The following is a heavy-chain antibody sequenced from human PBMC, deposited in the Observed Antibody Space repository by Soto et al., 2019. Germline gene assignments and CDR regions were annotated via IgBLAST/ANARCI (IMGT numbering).Heavy chain of an antibody. Sequence: GESLKISCKGSGYSFTSYWIGWVRQMPGKGLEWMGIIYPGDSDTRYSPSFQGQVTISADKSISTAYLQWSSLKASDTAMYYCARHEVVMDTGPYGMDVWGQGTTVTVSS. V-gene: IGHV5-51*01. J-gene: IGHJ6*02. D-gene: IGHD5-18*01. CDR3: ARHEVVMDTGPYGMDV. CDR2: IYPGDSDT. CDR1: GYSFTSYW.